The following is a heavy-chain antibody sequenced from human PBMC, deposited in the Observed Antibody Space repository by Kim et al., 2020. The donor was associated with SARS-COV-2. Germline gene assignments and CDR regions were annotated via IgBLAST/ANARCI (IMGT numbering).Heavy chain of an antibody. Sequence: SETLSLTCAVYGGSFSGYYWSWIRQPPGKGLEWIGEINHSGSTNYNPSLKSRVTISVDTSKNQFSLKLSSVTAADTAVYYCARGFVDSSGYYYRIRGRVFDYWGQGTLVTVSS. CDR3: ARGFVDSSGYYYRIRGRVFDY. J-gene: IGHJ4*02. CDR2: INHSGST. V-gene: IGHV4-34*01. CDR1: GGSFSGYY. D-gene: IGHD3-22*01.